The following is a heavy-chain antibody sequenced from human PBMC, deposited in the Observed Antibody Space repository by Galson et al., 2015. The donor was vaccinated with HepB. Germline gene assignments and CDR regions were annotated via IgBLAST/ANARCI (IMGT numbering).Heavy chain of an antibody. V-gene: IGHV3-7*01. CDR2: INHDGSEK. D-gene: IGHD2-15*01. J-gene: IGHJ4*02. Sequence: SLRLSCAASGFTFSVYWMTWVRQAPGKGLEWVANINHDGSEKYYVDSVKGRFTISRDNTRNSLYLQMDSLRVEDTAVYYCAQNNYWRFDYWDQGSLVTVSS. CDR1: GFTFSVYW. CDR3: AQNNYWRFDY.